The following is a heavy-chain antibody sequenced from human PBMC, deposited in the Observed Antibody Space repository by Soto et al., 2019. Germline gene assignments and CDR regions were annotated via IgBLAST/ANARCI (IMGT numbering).Heavy chain of an antibody. J-gene: IGHJ4*02. D-gene: IGHD6-19*01. CDR1: GFTFSSFS. CDR2: ISTTSSTI. Sequence: EAQLVESGGGLVQPGGSLRLSCVASGFTFSSFSMNWVRQSPGKGLEWVSYISTTSSTIHYADSVKGRFTISRDNAKNSLYLQMISLRDEDTAVYYCARDGAISGCFDYWGQGTLVTVSS. CDR3: ARDGAISGCFDY. V-gene: IGHV3-48*02.